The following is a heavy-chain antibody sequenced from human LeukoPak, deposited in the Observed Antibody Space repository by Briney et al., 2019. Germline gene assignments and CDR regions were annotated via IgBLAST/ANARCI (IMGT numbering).Heavy chain of an antibody. CDR2: INANNGNT. J-gene: IGHJ4*02. V-gene: IGHV1-18*01. CDR3: ARGPIAAAGDY. D-gene: IGHD6-13*01. CDR1: GYTFTDYG. Sequence: ASVKVSCKASGYTFTDYGITWVRQAPGQGLEWMGWINANNGNTNYAQNLQGRVTMTRDTSTSTVYMELRCLRSDDTAVYYCARGPIAAAGDYWGQGTLVTVSS.